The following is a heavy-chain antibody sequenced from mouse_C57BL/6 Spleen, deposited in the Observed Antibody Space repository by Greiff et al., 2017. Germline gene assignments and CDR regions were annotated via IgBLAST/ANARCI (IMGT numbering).Heavy chain of an antibody. J-gene: IGHJ1*03. Sequence: VQLQQPGAELVRPGTSVKLSCKASGYTFTSYWMHWVKQRPGQGLEWIGVIDPSDSYTNYNQKFKGKATLTVDTSSSTAYMLLSSLTSEDSAVYYCARADYGSSYGYFDVWGTGTTVTVSS. D-gene: IGHD1-1*01. V-gene: IGHV1-59*01. CDR2: IDPSDSYT. CDR1: GYTFTSYW. CDR3: ARADYGSSYGYFDV.